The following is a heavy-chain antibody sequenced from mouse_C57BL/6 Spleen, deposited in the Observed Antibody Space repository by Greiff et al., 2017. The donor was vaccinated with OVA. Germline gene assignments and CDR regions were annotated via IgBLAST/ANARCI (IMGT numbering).Heavy chain of an antibody. D-gene: IGHD4-1*01. CDR2: IDPENGDT. V-gene: IGHV14-4*01. Sequence: EVQLQESGAELVRPGASVKLSCTASGFNIKDDYMHWVKQRPEQGLEWIGWIDPENGDTEYASKFQGKATITADTSSNTAYLQLSSLTSEDTAVYYCTKIELGSFGYWGQGTTLTVSS. J-gene: IGHJ2*01. CDR3: TKIELGSFGY. CDR1: GFNIKDDY.